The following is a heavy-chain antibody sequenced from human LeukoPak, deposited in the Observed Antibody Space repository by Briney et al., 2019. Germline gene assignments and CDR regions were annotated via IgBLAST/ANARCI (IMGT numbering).Heavy chain of an antibody. J-gene: IGHJ4*02. CDR2: ISYDGNNK. V-gene: IGHV3-30*18. CDR1: GFTFSSYG. CDR3: AKDLDRHIVVVTASAVDY. D-gene: IGHD2-21*02. Sequence: GSLRLSCAASGFTFSSYGMHWVRQAAGKGLEWVAVISYDGNNKYYADSVKGRFTISRDNSKNTLYLQMNSLRAEDTAVYYCAKDLDRHIVVVTASAVDYWGQGTLVTASS.